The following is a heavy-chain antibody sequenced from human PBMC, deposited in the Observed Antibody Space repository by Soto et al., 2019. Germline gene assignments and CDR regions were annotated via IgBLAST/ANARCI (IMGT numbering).Heavy chain of an antibody. CDR3: TRALLGGAPSYTFHGMDV. J-gene: IGHJ6*01. D-gene: IGHD1-26*01. V-gene: IGHV3-72*01. Sequence: EVQLVEPGGGLVQPGGSLRLSCAASGFTFSDHYMDWVRQAPGKGLEWVARSRNRVNSHTTEYAASVKGRFTISRDESKSSLYLQMNSLTIEDTAVYYCTRALLGGAPSYTFHGMDVWGQGTTVTVSS. CDR2: SRNRVNSHTT. CDR1: GFTFSDHY.